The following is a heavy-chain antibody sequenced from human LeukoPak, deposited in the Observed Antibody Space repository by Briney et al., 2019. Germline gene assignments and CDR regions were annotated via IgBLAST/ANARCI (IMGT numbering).Heavy chain of an antibody. Sequence: KAGGSLRLSCAASGFTFSSYAMNWVRQAPGKGLERVSSIDSSSSYIYYADSVKGRFTISRANAKNSLFLQMNSLRAEDTAVYYCARGPHAGFVIIPTEFWGQGTLVTVSS. J-gene: IGHJ1*01. CDR1: GFTFSSYA. CDR3: ARGPHAGFVIIPTEF. CDR2: IDSSSSYI. D-gene: IGHD3-3*01. V-gene: IGHV3-21*01.